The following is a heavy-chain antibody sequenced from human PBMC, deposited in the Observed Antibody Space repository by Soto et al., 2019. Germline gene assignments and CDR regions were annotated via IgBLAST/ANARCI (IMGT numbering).Heavy chain of an antibody. J-gene: IGHJ4*02. V-gene: IGHV3-21*01. CDR2: ISSSSSYI. Sequence: EVQLVETGGGLVKPGGSLRLSCAASGFTFSSYIMNWVRQATGKGLEWVSSISSSSSYIYYADSVKGRFTISRDNAKNSLYLQMNSLRAEDTAVYYCAKLLWFGELLSDFDYWGQGTLVTVSS. D-gene: IGHD3-10*01. CDR3: AKLLWFGELLSDFDY. CDR1: GFTFSSYI.